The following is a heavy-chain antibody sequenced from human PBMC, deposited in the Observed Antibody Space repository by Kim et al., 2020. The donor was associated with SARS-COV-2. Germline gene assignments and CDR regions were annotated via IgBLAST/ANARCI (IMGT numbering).Heavy chain of an antibody. CDR1: GGSISSGSYY. CDR3: ARDMVRYFDWLLSKGIGYGMDV. Sequence: SETLSLTCTVSGGSISSGSYYWSWIRQPAGKGLEWIGRIYTSGSTNYNPSLKSRVTISVDTSKNQFSLKLSSVTAADTAVYYCARDMVRYFDWLLSKGIGYGMDVWGQGTTVTVSS. D-gene: IGHD3-9*01. J-gene: IGHJ6*02. V-gene: IGHV4-61*02. CDR2: IYTSGST.